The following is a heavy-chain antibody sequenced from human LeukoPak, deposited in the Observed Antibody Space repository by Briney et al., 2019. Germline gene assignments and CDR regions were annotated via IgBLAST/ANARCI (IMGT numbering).Heavy chain of an antibody. CDR2: ISGSGGST. D-gene: IGHD2-15*01. CDR3: AKAPDWAASYFDY. CDR1: GLTFSSYA. J-gene: IGHJ4*02. V-gene: IGHV3-23*01. Sequence: PGGSLRLSCAASGLTFSSYAMSWVRQAPGKGLEWVSAISGSGGSTYYADSVKGRFTISRDNSKNTLYLQINSLRAEDTAVCYCAKAPDWAASYFDYWGQGTLVTVSS.